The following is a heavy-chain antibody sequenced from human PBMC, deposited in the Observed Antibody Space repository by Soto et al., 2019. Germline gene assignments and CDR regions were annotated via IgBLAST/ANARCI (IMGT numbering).Heavy chain of an antibody. Sequence: ASVKVSCKASGGTFSSYAISWVRQAPGQGLEWMGGIIPIFGTANYAQKFQGRVTITADESTSTAYMELSSLRSEDTAVYYCARDFGRNYYGSGSYYLGPWGQGTLVTVSS. D-gene: IGHD3-10*01. J-gene: IGHJ5*02. CDR1: GGTFSSYA. CDR2: IIPIFGTA. V-gene: IGHV1-69*13. CDR3: ARDFGRNYYGSGSYYLGP.